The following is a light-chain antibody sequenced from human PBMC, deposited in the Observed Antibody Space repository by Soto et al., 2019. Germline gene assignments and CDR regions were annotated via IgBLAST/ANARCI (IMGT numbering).Light chain of an antibody. CDR3: QQYNSYSTPT. CDR2: DAS. J-gene: IGKJ1*01. Sequence: DIQMTQSPSTLSASVGDRVTITCRASQSISSWLAWYQQKPGKAPKLLIYDASSLESGVPSRFSGSGSGTEFTLTISSLQPDDFTTDYCQQYNSYSTPTFGQGTKVEIK. CDR1: QSISSW. V-gene: IGKV1-5*01.